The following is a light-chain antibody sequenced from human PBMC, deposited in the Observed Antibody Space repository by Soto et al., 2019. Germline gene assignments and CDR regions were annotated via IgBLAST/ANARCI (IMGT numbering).Light chain of an antibody. CDR2: DAS. V-gene: IGKV3-15*01. Sequence: EIVMTKSPVTLSESPGERTTLSCRASQSVSSNLAWYQQRPGQAPRLLIYDASTRATGIPSRFSGSGSGTEFTLTISSLQSEDFAVYYCQHYNHWPGTFGRGTKVDIK. J-gene: IGKJ1*01. CDR3: QHYNHWPGT. CDR1: QSVSSN.